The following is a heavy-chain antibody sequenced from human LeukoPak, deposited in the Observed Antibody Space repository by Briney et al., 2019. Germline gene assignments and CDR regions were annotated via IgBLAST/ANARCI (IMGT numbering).Heavy chain of an antibody. D-gene: IGHD3-10*01. V-gene: IGHV3-7*03. CDR3: ARPYIAMALDY. Sequence: GGSLRLSCAASGFTLSNYWMTWVRQAPGKGLEWVAIINQDGSEKYYLDSVKGRFTISNDNAKNPLFLQMNSLRAEDTAVYYCARPYIAMALDYWGQGALVTVSS. CDR2: INQDGSEK. J-gene: IGHJ4*02. CDR1: GFTLSNYW.